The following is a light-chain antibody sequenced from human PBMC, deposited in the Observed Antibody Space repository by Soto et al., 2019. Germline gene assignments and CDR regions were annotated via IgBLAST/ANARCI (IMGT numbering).Light chain of an antibody. CDR2: DAS. V-gene: IGKV3-11*01. J-gene: IGKJ5*01. Sequence: EIVLPQSPATLSLSPGARATLSCRASQSVNRYLAWYQQKPGQAPRLLIYDASNRATGIPARFSGSGSGTDFTLTINSLEPEDFAVYYCQQRMHWPPITFGQGTRLEIK. CDR1: QSVNRY. CDR3: QQRMHWPPIT.